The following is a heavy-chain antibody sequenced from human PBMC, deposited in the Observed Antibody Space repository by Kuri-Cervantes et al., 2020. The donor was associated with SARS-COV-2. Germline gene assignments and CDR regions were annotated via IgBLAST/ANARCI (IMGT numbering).Heavy chain of an antibody. CDR2: ISWDGGST. Sequence: GESLKISCAASGFTFDDYAMHWVRQAPGKGLEWVSLISWDGGSTYYADSVKGRFTISRDNSKNSLYLQMNSLRAEDTAVYYCARVGDRYYYYYYMDVWGKGTTVTVSS. D-gene: IGHD3-16*01. J-gene: IGHJ6*03. CDR3: ARVGDRYYYYYYMDV. CDR1: GFTFDDYA. V-gene: IGHV3-43D*03.